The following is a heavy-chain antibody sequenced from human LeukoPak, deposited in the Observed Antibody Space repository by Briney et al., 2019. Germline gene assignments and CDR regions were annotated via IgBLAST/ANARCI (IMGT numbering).Heavy chain of an antibody. CDR1: GGSISSYY. CDR3: ARDNWNYGSSMDV. Sequence: PSETLSLTCTVSGGSISSYYWSWIRQPPGKGLEWIGNINYRGSTNYNPSLKSRVTISVDTSKNQFSLRLSSVTAADTAVYYCARDNWNYGSSMDVWGQGTTVTVSS. V-gene: IGHV4-59*01. J-gene: IGHJ6*02. CDR2: INYRGST. D-gene: IGHD1-7*01.